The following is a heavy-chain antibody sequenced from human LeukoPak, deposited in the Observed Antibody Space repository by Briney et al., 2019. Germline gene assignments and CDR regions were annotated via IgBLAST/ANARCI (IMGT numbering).Heavy chain of an antibody. CDR3: VKDSRGGSYLGPTEY. Sequence: GGSLRLSCAASGFTFSRYGMHWVRQAPGKGLEWVTAISYDGSNKYYADSVKGRFTISRDNSKNTLYLQMNSLRPEDTAVYYCVKDSRGGSYLGPTEYWGQGTLVTVSS. CDR2: ISYDGSNK. V-gene: IGHV3-30*04. CDR1: GFTFSRYG. D-gene: IGHD1-26*01. J-gene: IGHJ4*02.